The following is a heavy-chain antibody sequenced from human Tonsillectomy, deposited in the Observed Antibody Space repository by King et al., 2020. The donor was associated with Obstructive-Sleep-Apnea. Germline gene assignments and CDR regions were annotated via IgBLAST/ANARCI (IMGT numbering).Heavy chain of an antibody. CDR2: IIPILGIA. J-gene: IGHJ4*02. V-gene: IGHV1-69*10. D-gene: IGHD3-10*01. Sequence: VQLVESGAEVKKPGSSVKVSCKASGGTFSSYAISWVRQAPGQGLEWMGGIIPILGIANYAQKFQGRVTITADKSTSTAYMELSSLRSEDTAVYYCASSYGSGSYYFDYWGQGTLVTVSS. CDR1: GGTFSSYA. CDR3: ASSYGSGSYYFDY.